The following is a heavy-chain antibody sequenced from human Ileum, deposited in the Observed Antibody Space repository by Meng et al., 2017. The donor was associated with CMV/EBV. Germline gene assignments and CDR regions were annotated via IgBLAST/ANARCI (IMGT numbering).Heavy chain of an antibody. CDR2: ISTGGST. CDR3: ARDILIGYIRHNYFDP. V-gene: IGHV4-61*02. Sequence: QRLESGPGLVKPSQALSLPFTVSGGSIGSDDFWSWLRQPAGKGLEWIGRISTGGSTGYNPSLKSRVALSLDTSKNQFSLRLSSVTAADTAIYYCARDILIGYIRHNYFDPWGQGTLVTVSS. D-gene: IGHD3-9*01. CDR1: GGSIGSDDF. J-gene: IGHJ5*02.